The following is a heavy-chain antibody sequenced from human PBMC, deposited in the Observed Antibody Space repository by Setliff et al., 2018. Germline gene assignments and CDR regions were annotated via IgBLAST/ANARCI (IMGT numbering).Heavy chain of an antibody. CDR2: VYGSGTT. CDR3: ASCRYQVPYDY. J-gene: IGHJ4*02. D-gene: IGHD2-2*01. CDR1: GGSISSISYY. Sequence: KTSETLSLTCTVAGGSISSISYYWGWIRQPPGKGLEWIGTVYGSGTTYYNPSLKSRVTIFVDTSKNQFSLNLNSVTAADTGVYYCASCRYQVPYDYWGQGILVTVSS. V-gene: IGHV4-39*01.